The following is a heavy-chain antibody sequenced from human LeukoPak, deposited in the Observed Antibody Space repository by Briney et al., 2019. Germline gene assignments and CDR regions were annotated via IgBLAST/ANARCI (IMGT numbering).Heavy chain of an antibody. CDR2: ISSSGSTI. V-gene: IGHV3-48*03. CDR3: ARDANYYYLDY. J-gene: IGHJ4*02. Sequence: GGSLRLSCAASGFTFSSYEMNWVRQAPGKGLEWVSYISSSGSTIYYADSVKGRFTISRDNAKNSLYLQMNSLRAEDTAVYYCARDANYYYLDYWGQGTLVTVSS. D-gene: IGHD5-24*01. CDR1: GFTFSSYE.